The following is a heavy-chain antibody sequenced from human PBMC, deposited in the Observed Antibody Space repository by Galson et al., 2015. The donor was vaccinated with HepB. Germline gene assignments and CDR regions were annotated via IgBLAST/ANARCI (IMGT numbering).Heavy chain of an antibody. J-gene: IGHJ4*02. Sequence: ETLSLTCTVSGDSISSYYWSWIRQPPGKGLEWIGYIFYSGSTNYNPSLKSRVTMSVDTSKNQFSLKLSSVTTADTAMYYCARDSAFWTGLNDYWGQGTLVTVSS. CDR1: GDSISSYY. D-gene: IGHD3/OR15-3a*01. V-gene: IGHV4-59*01. CDR2: IFYSGST. CDR3: ARDSAFWTGLNDY.